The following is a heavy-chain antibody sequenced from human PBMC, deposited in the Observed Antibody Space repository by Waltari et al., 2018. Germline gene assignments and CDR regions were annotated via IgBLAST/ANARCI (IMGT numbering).Heavy chain of an antibody. J-gene: IGHJ4*02. CDR2: ISYDGSNK. Sequence: WVRQAPGKGLEWVAVISYDGSNKYYADSVKGRFTISRDNSKNTLYLQMNSLRAEDTAVYYCARPMGGGTGTTRDYWGQGTLVTVSS. V-gene: IGHV3-30-3*01. D-gene: IGHD1-1*01. CDR3: ARPMGGGTGTTRDY.